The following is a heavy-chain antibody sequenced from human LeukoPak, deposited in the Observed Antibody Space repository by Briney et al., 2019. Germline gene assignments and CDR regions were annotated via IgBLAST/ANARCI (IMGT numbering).Heavy chain of an antibody. D-gene: IGHD3-3*01. CDR3: ARRLPYDFWSGPYYMDV. CDR2: INPNSGGT. J-gene: IGHJ6*03. V-gene: IGHV1-2*02. Sequence: GASVKVSCKASGYTFTGYYMHWVRQAPGQGLEWMGWINPNSGGTNYAQKFQGRVTMTRDTSISTACMELSRLRSDDTAVYYCARRLPYDFWSGPYYMDVWGKGTTVTVSS. CDR1: GYTFTGYY.